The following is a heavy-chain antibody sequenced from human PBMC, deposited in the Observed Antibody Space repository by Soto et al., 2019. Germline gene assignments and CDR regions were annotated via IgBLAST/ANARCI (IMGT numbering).Heavy chain of an antibody. CDR1: GFTFSSYS. J-gene: IGHJ5*02. V-gene: IGHV3-48*01. D-gene: IGHD1-26*01. CDR2: ISSSSSTI. Sequence: EVQLVESGGGLVQPGGSLRLSCAASGFTFSSYSMNWVRQAPGKGLEWVSYISSSSSTIDYADSVKGRFTISRDNAKNSLSLQMNSLRAEDTAVYDWAGEEGLLNWFYPWGQGNLVTVAS. CDR3: AGEEGLLNWFYP.